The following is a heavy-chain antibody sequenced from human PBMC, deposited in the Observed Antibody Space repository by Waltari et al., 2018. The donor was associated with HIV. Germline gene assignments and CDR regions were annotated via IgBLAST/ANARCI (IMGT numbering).Heavy chain of an antibody. CDR3: AGWRSYGPPAEYFQH. CDR2: IHPNSGAK. Sequence: QVQLVQPGAEAKKPGASGEVSCRASGYTLPGYCMHLARPAPGQGLQGMGWIHPNSGAKNDAKKFQSKATTTRDTTISADNMEMSRMRSDDAADYCGAGWRSYGPPAEYFQHWGQGTLVTVSS. D-gene: IGHD3-16*01. V-gene: IGHV1-2*02. J-gene: IGHJ1*01. CDR1: GYTLPGYC.